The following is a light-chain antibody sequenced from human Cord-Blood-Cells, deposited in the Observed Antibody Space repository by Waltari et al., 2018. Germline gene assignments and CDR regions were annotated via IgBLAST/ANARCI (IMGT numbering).Light chain of an antibody. CDR2: EGS. Sequence: QSAMTQPASVSGSPGQSITISCTGTSSDVGRYNLVSWYQQHPGKAPKLIIYEGSKRRSGVSNRFSGSKSGNTASLTISGLQAEDEADYYCCSYAGSSTFEVFGGGTKLTVL. J-gene: IGLJ2*01. CDR1: SSDVGRYNL. CDR3: CSYAGSSTFEV. V-gene: IGLV2-23*03.